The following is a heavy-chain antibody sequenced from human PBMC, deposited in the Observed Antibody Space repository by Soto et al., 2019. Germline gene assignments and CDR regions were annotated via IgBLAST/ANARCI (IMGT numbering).Heavy chain of an antibody. CDR1: GFTVSGNY. V-gene: IGHV3-53*01. Sequence: LRLSCAASGFTVSGNYMSWVRQAPGKGLEWVSVIYSAGSTYYADSVKGRFTISRDNSHNTLYLQMNSLRAEDTAVYYCGIATMKGVSPYVLDYWGQGTLVTVSA. J-gene: IGHJ4*02. CDR2: IYSAGST. D-gene: IGHD3-3*01. CDR3: GIATMKGVSPYVLDY.